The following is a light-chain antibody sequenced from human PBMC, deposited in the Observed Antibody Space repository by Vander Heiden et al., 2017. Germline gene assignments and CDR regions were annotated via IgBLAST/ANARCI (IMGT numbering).Light chain of an antibody. Sequence: DIQMPPSPSSLSPSVVDRVTVTCRASQTIRNSLNWYQQKPGTAPRLLLYASSTLQSGVPSRFSGGGSGTDFTLTISDLQPEDFATYFCQQSYTTPRTFGQGTKVEI. V-gene: IGKV1-39*01. CDR1: QTIRNS. CDR2: ASS. CDR3: QQSYTTPRT. J-gene: IGKJ2*01.